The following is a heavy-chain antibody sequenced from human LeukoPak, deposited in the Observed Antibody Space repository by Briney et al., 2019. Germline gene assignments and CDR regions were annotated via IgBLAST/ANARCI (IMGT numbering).Heavy chain of an antibody. V-gene: IGHV1-69*06. CDR3: ARRGGRSDLDY. J-gene: IGHJ4*02. CDR1: GGTFNSHV. D-gene: IGHD3-16*01. CDR2: IIPIFGTA. Sequence: ASVKVSCKASGGTFNSHVINWVRQAPGQGLEWMGGIIPIFGTADYRQKFQGRVTITADKSTSTAYMELSSLRSEDTAVYYCARRGGRSDLDYWGQGTLVTVSS.